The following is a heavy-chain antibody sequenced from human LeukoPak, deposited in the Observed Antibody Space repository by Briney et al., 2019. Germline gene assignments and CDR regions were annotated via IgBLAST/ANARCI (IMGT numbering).Heavy chain of an antibody. Sequence: GGSLRLSCAASGFGFSSYWMSWVRHNPGKGLEWVANINQDGTTKYYRDFAKGRFTISRDNAQNSLYLQINSLRAEDTAVYYCAREKGTMVRAMAFEMWGQGTMVTVSS. CDR2: INQDGTTK. V-gene: IGHV3-7*01. J-gene: IGHJ3*02. CDR3: AREKGTMVRAMAFEM. CDR1: GFGFSSYW. D-gene: IGHD3-10*01.